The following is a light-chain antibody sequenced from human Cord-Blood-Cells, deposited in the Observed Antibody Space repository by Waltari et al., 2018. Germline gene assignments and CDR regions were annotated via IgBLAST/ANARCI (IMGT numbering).Light chain of an antibody. J-gene: IGLJ2*01. CDR2: QDS. Sequence: YELTEPPSAYVSPGQTASSNCAGGKLGDKYACWYQQKPGQSPVLVIYQDSKRPSGIPARFSGSNSGNTATLTISGPQAMDEADYYCQAWDSSTVVFGGGTKLTVL. CDR3: QAWDSSTVV. V-gene: IGLV3-1*01. CDR1: KLGDKY.